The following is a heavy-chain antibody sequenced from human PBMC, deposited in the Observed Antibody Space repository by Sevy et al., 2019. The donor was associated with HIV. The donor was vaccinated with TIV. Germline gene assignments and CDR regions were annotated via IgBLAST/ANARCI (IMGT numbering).Heavy chain of an antibody. CDR3: ARTLRELLGSDAFHI. Sequence: GESLKISCKGSGYSFPTYWIGWVRQMPGKGLEWMGIIYPGDSDTRYSPSFQGQVTISADKSLSTAYLQRSSLKASDTAMYYCARTLRELLGSDAFHIWGQGTMVTVSS. CDR1: GYSFPTYW. J-gene: IGHJ3*02. V-gene: IGHV5-51*01. D-gene: IGHD3-10*01. CDR2: IYPGDSDT.